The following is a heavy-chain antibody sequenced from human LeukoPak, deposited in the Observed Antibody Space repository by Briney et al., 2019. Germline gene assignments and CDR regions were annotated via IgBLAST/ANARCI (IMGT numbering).Heavy chain of an antibody. Sequence: ASVKVSCKASGYTFNNYAMNWVRQAPGQGLEWMGWISAYNGNTNYAQKLQGRVTMTTDTSTSTAYMELRSLRSDDTAVYYCARDLGLRQQLVPVDYWGQGTLVTVSS. D-gene: IGHD6-13*01. V-gene: IGHV1-18*04. CDR1: GYTFNNYA. J-gene: IGHJ4*02. CDR2: ISAYNGNT. CDR3: ARDLGLRQQLVPVDY.